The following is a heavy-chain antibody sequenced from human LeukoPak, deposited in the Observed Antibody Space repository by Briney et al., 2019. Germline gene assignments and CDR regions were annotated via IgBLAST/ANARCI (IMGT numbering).Heavy chain of an antibody. J-gene: IGHJ4*02. D-gene: IGHD5-12*01. CDR2: IFDSGTTNYNPST. Sequence: SETLSLTCTVSGGSIISYFWSWLRQPLGKGPEWIGYIFDSGTTNYNPSTNYNPSLKSRVTVSLDTSKNHFSLKLSSVTAADTAVYFCARGGVTTIAQYDYWGQGILVTVSS. CDR3: ARGGVTTIAQYDY. V-gene: IGHV4-59*01. CDR1: GGSIISYF.